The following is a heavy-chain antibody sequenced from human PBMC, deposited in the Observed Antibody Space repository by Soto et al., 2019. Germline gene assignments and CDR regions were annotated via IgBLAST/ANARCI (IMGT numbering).Heavy chain of an antibody. CDR2: INPNSGGT. V-gene: IGHV1-2*04. CDR3: ARVTGSSDGWFDP. J-gene: IGHJ5*02. D-gene: IGHD6-6*01. Sequence: ASVKVSCKASGYTFTGYYRHWVRQAPGQGLEWMGWINPNSGGTNYAQKFQGWVTMTRDTSISTAYMELSRLRSDDTAVYYCARVTGSSDGWFDPWGQGTLVTVSS. CDR1: GYTFTGYY.